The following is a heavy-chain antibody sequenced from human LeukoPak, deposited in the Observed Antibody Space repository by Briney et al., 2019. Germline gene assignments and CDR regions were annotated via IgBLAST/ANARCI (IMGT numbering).Heavy chain of an antibody. D-gene: IGHD2-21*02. J-gene: IGHJ4*02. V-gene: IGHV4-59*01. Sequence: PSETLSLTCSVSGGSISGYYWSWSRQAPGKGVEWIGNLFYKRGAWYKSSLKSRVTTSVDTSKKELSLTLTSVTAADTAVYYCARWTDCGGDCHILEYWGQGILVTVSS. CDR1: GGSISGYY. CDR3: ARWTDCGGDCHILEY. CDR2: LFYKRGA.